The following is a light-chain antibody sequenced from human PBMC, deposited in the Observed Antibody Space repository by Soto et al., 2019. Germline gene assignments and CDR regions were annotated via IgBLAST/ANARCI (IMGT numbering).Light chain of an antibody. CDR1: SSDVGGYNS. CDR3: CSYAGSYTYG. Sequence: QSALTQPRSVSGSPGQSVTISCTGTSSDVGGYNSVTWYQHHPGKAPKLIIYDVRKRPSGVPDRFSGPKSGNTASLTISGLQSEDEADYYCCSYAGSYTYGFGTGTKLTVL. J-gene: IGLJ1*01. CDR2: DVR. V-gene: IGLV2-11*01.